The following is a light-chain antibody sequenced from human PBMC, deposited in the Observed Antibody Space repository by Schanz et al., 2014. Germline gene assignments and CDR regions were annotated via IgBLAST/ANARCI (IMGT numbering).Light chain of an antibody. CDR1: QSISRW. J-gene: IGKJ1*01. Sequence: EIVLTQSPATLSLSPGERATLSCRASQSISRWLAWYQQKPGQTPRLLIFDASERATGIPARFSGSGSGTDFTLTISSLEPEDFAVYFCQQYGSSLWTFGQGTKVEIK. V-gene: IGKV3-11*01. CDR2: DAS. CDR3: QQYGSSLWT.